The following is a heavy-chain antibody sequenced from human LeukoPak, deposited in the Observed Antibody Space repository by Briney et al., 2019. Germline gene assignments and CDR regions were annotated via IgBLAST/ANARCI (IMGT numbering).Heavy chain of an antibody. V-gene: IGHV3-7*01. D-gene: IGHD1-14*01. CDR3: AREGIFLAPYYYYRMDV. CDR1: GFTFSSYW. Sequence: GGSLRLSCAASGFTFSSYWMSWVRQAPGKGLEWVANIKQDGSEKYYVDSVKGRFTISRDNAKKSLYLQMNSLRAEDTAVYYCAREGIFLAPYYYYRMDVWGQGTLVTVSS. CDR2: IKQDGSEK. J-gene: IGHJ6*02.